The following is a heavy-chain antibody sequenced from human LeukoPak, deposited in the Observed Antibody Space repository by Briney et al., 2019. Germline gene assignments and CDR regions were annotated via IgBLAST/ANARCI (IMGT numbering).Heavy chain of an antibody. D-gene: IGHD6-13*01. Sequence: GGSLRLSCAASGFTFNSYEMNWVRQAPGKGLEWVSYISRSSTTIYDADSVKGRFTISRDNAKNSLYLQMNSLRAEDTAVYYCATSGYSSSWYFGWGQGTLVTVSS. V-gene: IGHV3-48*01. J-gene: IGHJ4*02. CDR3: ATSGYSSSWYFG. CDR1: GFTFNSYE. CDR2: ISRSSTTI.